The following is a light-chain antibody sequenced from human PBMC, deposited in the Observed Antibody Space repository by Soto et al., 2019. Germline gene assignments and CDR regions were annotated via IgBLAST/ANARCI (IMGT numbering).Light chain of an antibody. J-gene: IGLJ2*01. CDR3: SSYTSSSTVF. CDR1: SSDVGVYNY. V-gene: IGLV2-14*01. Sequence: QSVLTQPASVSGSPGQSITISCTGTSSDVGVYNYVSWYQQHPGKAPKLLIYDVRNRPSGVSNRFSGSTAGNTASLTISGLQAEDEADYYCSSYTSSSTVFFGGGTKLTVL. CDR2: DVR.